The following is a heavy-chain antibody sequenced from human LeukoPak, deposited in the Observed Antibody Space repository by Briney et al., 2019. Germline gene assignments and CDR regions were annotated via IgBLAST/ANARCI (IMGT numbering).Heavy chain of an antibody. Sequence: GGSLRLSCVASGFTFSSYWMSWVRQAPGKGLEWVANINLDGNEKYYIDPVKGRFTISRDNAKNSLYPQMSSLRAEDTALYYCAREVAVGIGAYNYWGQGTLVTVSS. CDR3: AREVAVGIGAYNY. CDR1: GFTFSSYW. J-gene: IGHJ4*02. D-gene: IGHD6-13*01. CDR2: INLDGNEK. V-gene: IGHV3-7*01.